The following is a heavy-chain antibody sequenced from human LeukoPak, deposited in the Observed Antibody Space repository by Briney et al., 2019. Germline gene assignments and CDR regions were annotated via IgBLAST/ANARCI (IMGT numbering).Heavy chain of an antibody. CDR3: ARVPHYYDSSIYYYVY. CDR1: GYTFTGYY. V-gene: IGHV1-2*02. Sequence: ASVKVSCKASGYTFTGYYMHWVRQAPGQGLEWMGWINPNSGGTNYAQKFQGRVTMTRDTSISTAYMELSRLRSDDTAVYYCARVPHYYDSSIYYYVYWGQGTLVTVSS. J-gene: IGHJ4*02. CDR2: INPNSGGT. D-gene: IGHD3-22*01.